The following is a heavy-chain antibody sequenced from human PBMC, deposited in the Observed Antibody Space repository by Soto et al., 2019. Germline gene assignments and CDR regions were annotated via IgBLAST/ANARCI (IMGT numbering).Heavy chain of an antibody. J-gene: IGHJ4*02. D-gene: IGHD4-17*01. CDR1: GFTFSSYA. V-gene: IGHV3-23*01. CDR2: ISGSGGST. Sequence: EVQLLESGGGLVQPGGSLRLSCAASGFTFSSYAMSWVRQAPGKGLEWVSAISGSGGSTYYADSVKGRFTISRDNSKNTLYLQMNSLRAEDMAVYYCLVTTVTSYYFDYWGQGTLVTVSS. CDR3: LVTTVTSYYFDY.